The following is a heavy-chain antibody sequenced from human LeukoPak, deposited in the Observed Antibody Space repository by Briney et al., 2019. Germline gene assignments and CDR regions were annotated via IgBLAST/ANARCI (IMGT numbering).Heavy chain of an antibody. CDR3: ARAGVAGTWAFDY. CDR2: IYYSGST. V-gene: IGHV4-59*01. D-gene: IGHD6-19*01. CDR1: GGSISSYY. Sequence: SETLSLTCTVSGGSISSYYWSWIRQPPGKGLEWIGYIYYSGSTNYNPSLKSRVTISVDTSKNQFSLKLSSVTAADTAVYYCARAGVAGTWAFDYWGQGTLVTVSS. J-gene: IGHJ4*02.